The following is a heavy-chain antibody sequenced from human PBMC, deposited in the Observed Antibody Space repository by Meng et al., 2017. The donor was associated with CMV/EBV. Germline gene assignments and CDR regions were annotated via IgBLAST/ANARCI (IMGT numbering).Heavy chain of an antibody. Sequence: SVKVSCKASGGTFSTYAINWVRQAPGQGLEWMGGIIPILGIANYAQKFQGRVTITADKSTSTAYMELSSLRSEDTAVYYCARDLLGYCSSTSCRHYYYYYGMDVWGQGTTVTVSS. CDR3: ARDLLGYCSSTSCRHYYYYYGMDV. V-gene: IGHV1-69*10. J-gene: IGHJ6*02. CDR2: IIPILGIA. D-gene: IGHD2-2*01. CDR1: GGTFSTYA.